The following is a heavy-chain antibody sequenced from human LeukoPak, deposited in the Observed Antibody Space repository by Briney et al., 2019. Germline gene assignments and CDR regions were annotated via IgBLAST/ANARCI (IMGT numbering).Heavy chain of an antibody. CDR2: LYSGGST. CDR1: GFTVSSNY. CDR3: ARDGVDAFDI. J-gene: IGHJ3*02. Sequence: PGGSLRLSCAASGFTVSSNYMSWVRQAPGKGLEWVSVLYSGGSTYYAESVKGRFTISRHNSKNALYLQMNSLRAEDTAVYYCARDGVDAFDIWGQGTMVTVSS. V-gene: IGHV3-53*04. D-gene: IGHD2-15*01.